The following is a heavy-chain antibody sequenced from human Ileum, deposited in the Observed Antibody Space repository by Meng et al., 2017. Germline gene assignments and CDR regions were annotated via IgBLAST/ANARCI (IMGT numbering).Heavy chain of an antibody. CDR2: ISKTT. V-gene: IGHV3-23*01. Sequence: GESLKISCAASGFTFGSYAMSWVRQAPGKGLEWVSAISKTTYYADSVKGRFTISRDNSKNTLYLQMNSLRAEDTAVYYCATFTSGYSSAWYKLGFDYWGQGTLVTVSS. D-gene: IGHD6-19*01. CDR1: GFTFGSYA. CDR3: ATFTSGYSSAWYKLGFDY. J-gene: IGHJ4*02.